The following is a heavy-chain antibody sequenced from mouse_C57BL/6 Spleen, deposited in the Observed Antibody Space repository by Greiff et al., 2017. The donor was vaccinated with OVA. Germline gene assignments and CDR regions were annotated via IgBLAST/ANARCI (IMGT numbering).Heavy chain of an antibody. Sequence: QVHVKQPGAELVKPGASVKLSCKASGYTFTSYWMHWVKQRPGRGLEWIRRIDPNSGGTKYNEKFKSKATLTVDKPSSTAYMQLSSLTSEDSAVYYCAREVGYYGNYDAMDYWGQGTSVTVSS. J-gene: IGHJ4*01. CDR3: AREVGYYGNYDAMDY. V-gene: IGHV1-72*01. CDR2: IDPNSGGT. D-gene: IGHD2-1*01. CDR1: GYTFTSYW.